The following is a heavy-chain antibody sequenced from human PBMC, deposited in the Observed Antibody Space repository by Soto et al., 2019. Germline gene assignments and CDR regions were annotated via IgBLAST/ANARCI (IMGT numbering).Heavy chain of an antibody. CDR2: TDYRSKWYN. D-gene: IGHD6-19*01. CDR1: GDSVSSNNIA. J-gene: IGHJ5*02. CDR3: ARAERFPRSWFDP. V-gene: IGHV6-1*01. Sequence: PSQTLSLTCAVSGDSVSSNNIAWNWLRQSPWRGLEWLGRTDYRSKWYNEYAVSVRSRITINLDTSKNQFSLQLTSVTAADTAMYFCARAERFPRSWFDPWGQGTQVTVSS.